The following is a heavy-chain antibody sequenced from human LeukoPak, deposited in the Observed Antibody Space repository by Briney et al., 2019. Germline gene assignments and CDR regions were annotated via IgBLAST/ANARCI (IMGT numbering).Heavy chain of an antibody. J-gene: IGHJ3*02. CDR2: ISPGGGST. D-gene: IGHD3-3*02. CDR1: GNTFSSYF. V-gene: IGHV1-46*01. Sequence: ASVKVSCKASGNTFSSYFIHWVRQAPGQGLEWMGIISPGGGSTTYAQELQGRVTMTRDTSTSTVYMELSSLGSEDTAVYYCGRVTFYAFDIWGQGTMVTVSS. CDR3: GRVTFYAFDI.